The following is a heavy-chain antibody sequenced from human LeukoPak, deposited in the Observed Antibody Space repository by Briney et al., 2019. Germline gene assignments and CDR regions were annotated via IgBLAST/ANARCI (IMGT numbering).Heavy chain of an antibody. CDR3: ATDGRTSGIAVAGEFDY. CDR1: GYTLTELP. Sequence: GASVKVSCKVSGYTLTELPMHWVRQAPGKGLEWMGGFDPEDGETIYAQKFQGRVTMTEDTSTDTAYMELSSLRSEDTAVYYCATDGRTSGIAVAGEFDYWGQGTLVTVSS. D-gene: IGHD6-19*01. CDR2: FDPEDGET. V-gene: IGHV1-24*01. J-gene: IGHJ4*02.